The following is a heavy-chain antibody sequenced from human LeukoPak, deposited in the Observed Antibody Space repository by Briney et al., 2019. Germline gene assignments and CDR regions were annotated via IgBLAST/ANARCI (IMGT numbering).Heavy chain of an antibody. CDR2: ISYDGSNK. D-gene: IGHD6-19*01. V-gene: IGHV3-30*18. J-gene: IGHJ4*02. CDR3: AKDGAIAVAGPPHY. CDR1: GFTFSSYG. Sequence: PGRSLRLPCAASGFTFSSYGMHWVRQAPGKGLEWVAVISYDGSNKYYADSVKGRFTISRDNSKNTLYLQMNSLRAEDTAVYYCAKDGAIAVAGPPHYWGQGTLVTVSS.